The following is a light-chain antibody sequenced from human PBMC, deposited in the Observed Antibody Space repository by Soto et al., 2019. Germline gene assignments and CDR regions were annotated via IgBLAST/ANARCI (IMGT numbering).Light chain of an antibody. CDR2: EVN. CDR3: SSYGGSNNYVL. Sequence: QSVLTQPPSASGSPGQSVTISCTGTSSDVGAYNHVSWYQHHPGNAPKLIISEVNKRPSGVPDRFSGSKSGNTASLTVSGLQAEDEADYYCSSYGGSNNYVLFGGGTKLTVL. CDR1: SSDVGAYNH. J-gene: IGLJ2*01. V-gene: IGLV2-8*01.